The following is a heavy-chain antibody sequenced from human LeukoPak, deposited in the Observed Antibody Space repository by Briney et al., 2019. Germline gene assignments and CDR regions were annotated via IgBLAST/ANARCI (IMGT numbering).Heavy chain of an antibody. V-gene: IGHV3-11*06. CDR3: AKWAEVADY. Sequence: GGSLRLSCAASGFPFSDYYMTWIRQAPGKGLEGVSYISSSGDYTNYADSVKGRFTISRDNAKNSLYLQINSLRAEDAAVYYCAKWAEVADYWGQGTLVTVSS. J-gene: IGHJ4*02. D-gene: IGHD5-12*01. CDR2: ISSSGDYT. CDR1: GFPFSDYY.